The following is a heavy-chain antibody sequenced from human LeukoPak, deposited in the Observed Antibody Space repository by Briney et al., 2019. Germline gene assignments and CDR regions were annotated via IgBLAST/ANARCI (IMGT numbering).Heavy chain of an antibody. J-gene: IGHJ4*02. D-gene: IGHD5-24*01. CDR2: IKEDGSEK. Sequence: PGGSLRLSCAASGFTFNRDWTAWVRQAPGKGLEWVANIKEDGSEKNYVDSVKGRFTISRDNSKNTLYLQMNSLRAEDTAVYYCARDHYDGYNLDYWGQGTLVTVSS. CDR3: ARDHYDGYNLDY. CDR1: GFTFNRDW. V-gene: IGHV3-7*01.